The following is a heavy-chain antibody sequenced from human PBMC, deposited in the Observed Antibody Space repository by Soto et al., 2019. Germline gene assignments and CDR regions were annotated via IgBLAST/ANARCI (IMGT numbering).Heavy chain of an antibody. V-gene: IGHV4-30-4*01. D-gene: IGHD3-9*01. CDR1: CGSISSGDYY. CDR3: ARDGPYYDILTGYRNWFDP. J-gene: IGHJ5*02. Sequence: PSETLSLTCTVSCGSISSGDYYWSWIRQPPGKGLEWIGYIYYSGSTYYNPSLKSRVTISVDTSKNQFSLKLSSVTAADTAVYYCARDGPYYDILTGYRNWFDPWGQGTLVTVSS. CDR2: IYYSGST.